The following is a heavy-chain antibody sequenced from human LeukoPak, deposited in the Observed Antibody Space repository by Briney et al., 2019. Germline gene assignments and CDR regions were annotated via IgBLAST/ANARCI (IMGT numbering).Heavy chain of an antibody. V-gene: IGHV1-69-2*01. J-gene: IGHJ4*02. Sequence: ASVKVSCKASGYTFTGYYMHWVRQAPGQRLEWMGLVDPEDGETIYAEKFQGRVTITADTSTDTAYMELSSLRSEDTAVYYCATKLRYDLQFDYWGQGTLVTVSS. CDR1: GYTFTGYY. CDR3: ATKLRYDLQFDY. CDR2: VDPEDGET. D-gene: IGHD3-9*01.